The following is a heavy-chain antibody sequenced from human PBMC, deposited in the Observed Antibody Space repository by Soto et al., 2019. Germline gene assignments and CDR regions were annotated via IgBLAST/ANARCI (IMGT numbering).Heavy chain of an antibody. CDR3: ARQAKYDILTGYFPFDD. CDR2: IDPGDSYT. D-gene: IGHD3-9*01. Sequence: GESLKISCQGSGYTFTNYWINWVRQMPGKGLEWMGRIDPGDSYTNYSPSFQGHVTISADKSISTAYLQWSSLKASDSAMYYCARQAKYDILTGYFPFDDGGQGHLVTVSS. J-gene: IGHJ4*02. V-gene: IGHV5-10-1*01. CDR1: GYTFTNYW.